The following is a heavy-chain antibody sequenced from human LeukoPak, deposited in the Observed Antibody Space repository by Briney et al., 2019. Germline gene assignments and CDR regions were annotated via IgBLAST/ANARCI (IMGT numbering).Heavy chain of an antibody. CDR3: ARSSFPTFPLFDY. CDR1: GFTVSSNY. D-gene: IGHD2/OR15-2a*01. J-gene: IGHJ4*02. Sequence: QSGGSLRLSCAASGFTVSSNYMSWVRQAPGKGLEWVSVIYSGGSTYYADSVKGRFTISRDNSKNTLYLQMNSLRAEDTAVYYCARSSFPTFPLFDYWGQGTLVTVSS. V-gene: IGHV3-66*02. CDR2: IYSGGST.